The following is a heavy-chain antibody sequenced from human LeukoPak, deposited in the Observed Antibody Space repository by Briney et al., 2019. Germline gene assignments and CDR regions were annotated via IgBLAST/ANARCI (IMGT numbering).Heavy chain of an antibody. J-gene: IGHJ4*02. Sequence: SETLSLTCTVSGGSISSYYWSWIRQPPGKGLEWIGYIYYSGSTNYNPSLKSRVTISVDTSKNQFSLKLSSVTAADTAVYYCTSGTLYDSSGQTFDYWGQGTLVTVSS. CDR3: TSGTLYDSSGQTFDY. D-gene: IGHD3-22*01. CDR1: GGSISSYY. CDR2: IYYSGST. V-gene: IGHV4-59*01.